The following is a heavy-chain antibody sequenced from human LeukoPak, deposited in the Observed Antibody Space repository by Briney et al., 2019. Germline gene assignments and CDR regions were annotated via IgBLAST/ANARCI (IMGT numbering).Heavy chain of an antibody. CDR3: AKDSHNNYGMDV. CDR1: GFTFSSYG. D-gene: IGHD1-1*01. Sequence: GRSLRLSCAASGFTFSSYGMHWVRQAPGKGLEWVAVISYDGSNKYYADSVKGRFTISRDNSKNTLYLQMNSLRAEDTAVYYCAKDSHNNYGMDVWGQGTTVTVSS. J-gene: IGHJ6*02. V-gene: IGHV3-30*18. CDR2: ISYDGSNK.